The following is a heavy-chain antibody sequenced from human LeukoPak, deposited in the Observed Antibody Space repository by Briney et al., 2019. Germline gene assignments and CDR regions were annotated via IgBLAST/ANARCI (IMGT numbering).Heavy chain of an antibody. D-gene: IGHD2-21*01. CDR3: ASGMAYCGGDCYSKVDY. CDR1: GFTFSSYA. Sequence: LRLSCAASGFTFSSYAMSWVRQPPGKGLEWIGYIYYSGSTYYNPSLKSRVTISVDTSKNQFSLKLSSVTAADTAVYYCASGMAYCGGDCYSKVDYWGQGTLVTVSS. J-gene: IGHJ4*02. CDR2: IYYSGST. V-gene: IGHV4-30-4*01.